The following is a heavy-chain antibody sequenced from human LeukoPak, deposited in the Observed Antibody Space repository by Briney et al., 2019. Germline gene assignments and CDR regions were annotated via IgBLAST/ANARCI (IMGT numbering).Heavy chain of an antibody. Sequence: GGSLRLSCAASGFTFSSYAMHWVRQAPGKGLEWVAVISHDGSNKYYADSVKGRFTISRDNSKNTLYLQMNSLRAEDTAVYYCARAPARGYYYYGMDVWGQGTTVTVSS. D-gene: IGHD6-6*01. CDR1: GFTFSSYA. J-gene: IGHJ6*02. CDR2: ISHDGSNK. CDR3: ARAPARGYYYYGMDV. V-gene: IGHV3-30-3*01.